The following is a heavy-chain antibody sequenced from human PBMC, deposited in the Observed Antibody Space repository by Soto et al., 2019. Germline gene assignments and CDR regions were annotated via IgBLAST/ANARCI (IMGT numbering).Heavy chain of an antibody. CDR3: ANPLGTLSYYYYGMDV. CDR2: IRSKAYGGTT. V-gene: IGHV3-49*03. J-gene: IGHJ6*02. Sequence: SLRLSCTASGFTFGDYAMSWFRQAPVNGLEWVGFIRSKAYGGTTEYAASVKGRFTISRDDSKSIAYLQMNSLKTEDTAVYYCANPLGTLSYYYYGMDVWGQGTTVTVSS. CDR1: GFTFGDYA. D-gene: IGHD1-1*01.